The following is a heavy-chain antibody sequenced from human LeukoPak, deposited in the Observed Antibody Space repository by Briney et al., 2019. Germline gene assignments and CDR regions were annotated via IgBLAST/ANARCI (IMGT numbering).Heavy chain of an antibody. Sequence: SETLSLTCTVSGGSISSYYWSWLRHPPGKGLEWFGYIYYSGSTNYNPSLKSRVTISVDTSKNQFSLKLSSVTAADTAVYYCAREEGNWGYYYYYYMDVWGRGTTVTISS. CDR3: AREEGNWGYYYYYYMDV. J-gene: IGHJ6*03. V-gene: IGHV4-59*01. D-gene: IGHD7-27*01. CDR2: IYYSGST. CDR1: GGSISSYY.